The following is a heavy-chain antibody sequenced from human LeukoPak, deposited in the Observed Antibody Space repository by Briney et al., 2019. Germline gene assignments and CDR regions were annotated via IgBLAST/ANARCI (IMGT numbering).Heavy chain of an antibody. V-gene: IGHV4-59*01. D-gene: IGHD1-1*01. CDR1: GGSISSYY. CDR3: AREGTAGTNLNWFDP. J-gene: IGHJ5*02. Sequence: SETLSLTCTVSGGSISSYYWSWIRQSPGKGLEWIGYISYSGSTNFNPSLKSRVTISVDTSKNQFSLKLSSVTAADTAVYYCAREGTAGTNLNWFDPWGQGTLVTVSS. CDR2: ISYSGST.